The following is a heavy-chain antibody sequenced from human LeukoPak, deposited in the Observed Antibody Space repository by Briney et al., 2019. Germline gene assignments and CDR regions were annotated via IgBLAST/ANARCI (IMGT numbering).Heavy chain of an antibody. V-gene: IGHV3-7*01. J-gene: IGHJ4*02. CDR1: GFTLRNYW. D-gene: IGHD6-19*01. CDR2: IKQDGTEK. Sequence: GGSLRLSCGATGFTLRNYWMNWVRQAPGKGLEWVASIKQDGTEKKYVDSVKGRFTISRDNAKNSLYLQMNSLGAEDTSVYFCARAVAGRILENDYWGQGALVTVSS. CDR3: ARAVAGRILENDY.